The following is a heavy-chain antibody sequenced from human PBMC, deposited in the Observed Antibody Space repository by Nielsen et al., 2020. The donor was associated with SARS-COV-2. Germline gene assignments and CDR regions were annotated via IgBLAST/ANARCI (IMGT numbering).Heavy chain of an antibody. J-gene: IGHJ4*02. D-gene: IGHD6-19*01. V-gene: IGHV3-21*04. CDR3: ARASSGWYYFDY. CDR2: ISSSSSYI. CDR1: GFTFSSYS. Sequence: GSLRLSCAASGFTFSSYSMNWVRQAPGKGLEWVSSISSSSSYIYYADSVKGRFTISRDNAKNSLYLQMNSLRAEDTALYYCARASSGWYYFDYWGQGTLVTVSS.